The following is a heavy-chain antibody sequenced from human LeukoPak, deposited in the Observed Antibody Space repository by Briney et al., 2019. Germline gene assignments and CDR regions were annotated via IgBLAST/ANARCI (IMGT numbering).Heavy chain of an antibody. Sequence: GGALRLSRASSRFTFSSYSMNWVRQAAGRELDWVSSIIRGLSTIYYADSVKGRFSISRDNAKNILYLQINSLRAEDTAVYYCARDLKVEDNSGYYAFDYWGQGTLVTVSS. D-gene: IGHD3-22*01. J-gene: IGHJ4*02. CDR3: ARDLKVEDNSGYYAFDY. CDR2: IIRGLSTI. CDR1: RFTFSSYS. V-gene: IGHV3-21*04.